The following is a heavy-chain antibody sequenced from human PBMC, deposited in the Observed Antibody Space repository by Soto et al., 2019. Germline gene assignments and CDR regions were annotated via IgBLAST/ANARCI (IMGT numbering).Heavy chain of an antibody. D-gene: IGHD1-7*01. CDR3: ASRDPGTSVDY. CDR1: GGSFTSNNW. V-gene: IGHV4-4*02. CDR2: IYRTGST. Sequence: LSLACAISGGSFTSNNWWTWVRQPPGQGLEWIGEIYRTGSTNYNPSLKSRVTISLDKSENQFSLKVTSLTAADTAVYYCASRDPGTSVDYWGQGTLVTVSS. J-gene: IGHJ4*02.